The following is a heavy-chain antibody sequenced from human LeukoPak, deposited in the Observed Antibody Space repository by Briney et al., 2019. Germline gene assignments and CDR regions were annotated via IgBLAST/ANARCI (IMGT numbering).Heavy chain of an antibody. CDR3: TSLGATGFYAFDY. V-gene: IGHV3-15*01. CDR2: IKSKPDGGTT. J-gene: IGHJ4*02. D-gene: IGHD2/OR15-2a*01. Sequence: GGSLRLSCAASGFSFNNVWMGWVRQAPGKGLEWVGHIKSKPDGGTTECAAPVKGRFTISRDDSKNTLYLQMNSLRNEDTAVYYCTSLGATGFYAFDYWGQGTLVTVSS. CDR1: GFSFNNVW.